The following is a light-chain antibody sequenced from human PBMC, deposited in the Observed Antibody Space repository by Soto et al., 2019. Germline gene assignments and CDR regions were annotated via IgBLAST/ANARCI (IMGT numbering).Light chain of an antibody. J-gene: IGKJ1*01. Sequence: DLQMTQSPSSLSASVGDRVTITCRASQSISSYLNWYQQKPGKAPKLLIYAASSLQSGVPSRFSGSGSGTDFTLTTSSLQPEEFATYYCQQSYSTPRTFGQGTKVEIK. CDR2: AAS. CDR3: QQSYSTPRT. CDR1: QSISSY. V-gene: IGKV1-39*01.